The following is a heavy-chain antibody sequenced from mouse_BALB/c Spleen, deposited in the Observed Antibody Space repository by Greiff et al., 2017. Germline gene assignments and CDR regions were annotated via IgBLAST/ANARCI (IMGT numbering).Heavy chain of an antibody. D-gene: IGHD6-2*01. CDR2: ISSGGGST. CDR1: GFAFSSYD. V-gene: IGHV5-12-1*01. CDR3: ARHVSGSFDY. J-gene: IGHJ2*01. Sequence: EVQGVESGGGLVKPGGSLKLSCAASGFAFSSYDMSWVRQTPEKRLEWVAYISSGGGSTYYPDTVKGRFTISRDNAKNTLYLQMSSLKSEDTAMYYCARHVSGSFDYWGQGTTLTVSS.